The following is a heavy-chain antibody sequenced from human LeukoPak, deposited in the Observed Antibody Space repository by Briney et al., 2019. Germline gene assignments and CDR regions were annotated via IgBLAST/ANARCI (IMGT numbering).Heavy chain of an antibody. CDR2: ISAYNGDT. V-gene: IGHV1-18*01. Sequence: ASGKVSCKASGYTFSNYGIRWGRQAPGQGLEWMALISAYNGDTRFAQKFQGRVILTTDTSTATAYMDLRDLTFDDTAVYYCARDACVSCGGDCCHDPWGQGTLVTVSS. CDR1: GYTFSNYG. CDR3: ARDACVSCGGDCCHDP. D-gene: IGHD2-21*02. J-gene: IGHJ5*02.